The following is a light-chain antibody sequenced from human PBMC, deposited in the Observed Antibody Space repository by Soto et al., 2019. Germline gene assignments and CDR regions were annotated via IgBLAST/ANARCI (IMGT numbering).Light chain of an antibody. V-gene: IGLV2-8*01. CDR1: SSDVGGYNY. CDR3: SSPAGTIIVA. CDR2: EVS. J-gene: IGLJ2*01. Sequence: QSVLTQPPSASGSPGQSVTISCTGTSSDVGGYNYVSWYQQHPGKAPKLMIYEVSKRPSGVTDRFSGSKSGNTASLTVSGLQDDDEDDYYCSSPAGTIIVAFGGGTKLTVL.